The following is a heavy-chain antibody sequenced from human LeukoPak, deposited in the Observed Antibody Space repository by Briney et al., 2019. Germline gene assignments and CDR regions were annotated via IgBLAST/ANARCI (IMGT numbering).Heavy chain of an antibody. CDR1: GFTFNNYA. CDR2: ISASGGHT. D-gene: IGHD6-19*01. J-gene: IGHJ4*02. Sequence: GGSLRLSCAASGFTFNNYAMNWVRQAPGKGLEWVSGISASGGHTYYAESVKGRFTISRDNSKNTLYLQMNSLRAEDTAVYYCAKGSSSQWLVGDYWGQGTLVTVSS. CDR3: AKGSSSQWLVGDY. V-gene: IGHV3-23*01.